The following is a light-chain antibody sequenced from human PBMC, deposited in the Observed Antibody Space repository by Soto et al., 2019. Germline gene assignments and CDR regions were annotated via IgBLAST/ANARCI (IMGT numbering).Light chain of an antibody. CDR3: QAWDSSTGV. V-gene: IGLV3-1*01. CDR2: QDS. CDR1: KLGDKY. Sequence: SSELTQPPSVSVSPGQTASITCSGDKLGDKYACWYQQKPGQSPVLVIYQDSKRPSGIPERLSGSNSGNTATLTISGTQAMDEADYYCQAWDSSTGVFGTGTKVTVL. J-gene: IGLJ1*01.